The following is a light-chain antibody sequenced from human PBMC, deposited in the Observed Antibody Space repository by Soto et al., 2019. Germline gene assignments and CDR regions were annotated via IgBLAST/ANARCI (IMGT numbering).Light chain of an antibody. J-gene: IGLJ2*01. V-gene: IGLV3-25*03. CDR2: KDS. CDR3: QSADSSGTYFVV. Sequence: SYELTQPPSVSVSPGQTARITCSGDALPKQYAYWYQQKPGQAPVLVIYKDSERPSGIPERFSGSSSGTTVTLTISGVQAEDEADYYCQSADSSGTYFVVFGGGTKLPS. CDR1: ALPKQY.